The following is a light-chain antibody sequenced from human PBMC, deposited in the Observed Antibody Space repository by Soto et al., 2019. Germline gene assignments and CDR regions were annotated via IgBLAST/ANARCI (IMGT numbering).Light chain of an antibody. CDR1: QSVSSY. J-gene: IGKJ4*01. Sequence: EIVLTQSPATLSLSPGERAALSCRASQSVSSYLAWYQQKPGQAPRLLIYDASNRATGIPARFSGSESGTDFTLTISGLQSEDVAVYYCQQRSSWPLTFGGGTKVDIK. CDR2: DAS. CDR3: QQRSSWPLT. V-gene: IGKV3-11*01.